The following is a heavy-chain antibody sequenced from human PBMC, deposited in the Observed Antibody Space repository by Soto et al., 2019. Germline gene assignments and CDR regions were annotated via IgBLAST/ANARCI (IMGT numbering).Heavy chain of an antibody. D-gene: IGHD3-3*01. Sequence: GGSLRLSCEASGLTFSRSGMHWVRQAPGKGLEWVAVISYDGGQKYYADSVKGRFTISRDNSKNTLYLQMNSLRAEDTAVYYCAREIERLFGYWGQGTLVTVSS. J-gene: IGHJ4*02. CDR1: GLTFSRSG. CDR3: AREIERLFGY. V-gene: IGHV3-30*03. CDR2: ISYDGGQK.